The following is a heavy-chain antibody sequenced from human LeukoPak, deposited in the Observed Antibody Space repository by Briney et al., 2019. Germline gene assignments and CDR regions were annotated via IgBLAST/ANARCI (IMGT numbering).Heavy chain of an antibody. CDR2: ISSSSSYI. J-gene: IGHJ4*02. V-gene: IGHV3-21*01. Sequence: GGSLRLSCAASGFTFSSYSMNWVRQAPGKGLEWVSSISSSSSYIYYADSVKGRFTISRDNAKNSLYLQMNRLRAEDTAVYYCARARAVAGFDYWGQGTLVTVSS. D-gene: IGHD6-19*01. CDR1: GFTFSSYS. CDR3: ARARAVAGFDY.